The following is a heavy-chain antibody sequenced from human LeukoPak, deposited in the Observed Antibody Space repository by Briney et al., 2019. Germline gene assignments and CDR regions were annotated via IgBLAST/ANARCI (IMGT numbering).Heavy chain of an antibody. Sequence: GVSLRLSCAASGFTSGSYALNWVRQAPGKGLEWVATVSGSGDGMYHADSVKGRFIISRDNSKNTIYLQMNSLRAEDTALYYCAKAAAAPGFDFWGQGTLVTVAS. CDR1: GFTSGSYA. CDR2: VSGSGDGM. V-gene: IGHV3-23*01. CDR3: AKAAAAPGFDF. J-gene: IGHJ4*02. D-gene: IGHD6-13*01.